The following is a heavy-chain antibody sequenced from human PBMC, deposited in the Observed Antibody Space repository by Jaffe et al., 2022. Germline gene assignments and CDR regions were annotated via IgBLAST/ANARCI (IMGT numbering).Heavy chain of an antibody. CDR2: IRSKAYGGTT. J-gene: IGHJ4*02. Sequence: EVQLVESGGGLVQPGRSLRLSCTASGFTFGDYAMSWFRQAPGKGLEWVGFIRSKAYGGTTEYAASVKGRFTISRDDSKSIAYLQMNSLKTEDTAVYYCTKTMVQGVFRLYLDYWGQGTLVTVSS. CDR1: GFTFGDYA. CDR3: TKTMVQGVFRLYLDY. D-gene: IGHD3-10*01. V-gene: IGHV3-49*03.